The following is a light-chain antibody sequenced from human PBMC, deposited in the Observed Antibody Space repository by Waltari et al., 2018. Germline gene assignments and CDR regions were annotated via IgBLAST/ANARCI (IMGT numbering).Light chain of an antibody. CDR1: QSLWFRSKNKNY. J-gene: IGKJ3*01. Sequence: DIVMTQSPDSLAVSLGERATINCRSSQSLWFRSKNKNYLSWYQQNPGQPPKLLIYWASTRESGVPDRFSGSGFGSDFTLTSSSLQAEDVAVYYCQQYYTAPATFGPGTKVDVK. CDR2: WAS. V-gene: IGKV4-1*01. CDR3: QQYYTAPAT.